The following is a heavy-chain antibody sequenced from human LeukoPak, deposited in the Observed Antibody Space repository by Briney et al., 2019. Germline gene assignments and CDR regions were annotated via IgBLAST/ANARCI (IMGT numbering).Heavy chain of an antibody. D-gene: IGHD6-13*01. V-gene: IGHV3-48*01. CDR3: ARDIAAAGLGGGDYDS. CDR1: GFTFRRYS. J-gene: IGHJ4*02. Sequence: GGSLRLSCAASGFTFRRYSMNWVRQAPGKGLEWISYISSSSTTIYYADSVKGRFTISRDNAKNTLYLQMNSLRAEDTAVYYCARDIAAAGLGGGDYDSWGQGILVTVSS. CDR2: ISSSSTTI.